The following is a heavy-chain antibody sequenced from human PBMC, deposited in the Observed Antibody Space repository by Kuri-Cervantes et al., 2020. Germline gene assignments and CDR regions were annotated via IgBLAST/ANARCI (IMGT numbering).Heavy chain of an antibody. CDR3: ARALDYGDYSTENDAFDI. Sequence: GESLKISRAASGFTFSSYWMHWVRQAPGKGLVWVSRINSDGSSTSYADSVKGRFTISRDNAKNTLYLQMNSLRAEDTAVYYCARALDYGDYSTENDAFDIWGQGTMVTVSS. CDR2: INSDGSST. V-gene: IGHV3-74*01. D-gene: IGHD4-17*01. CDR1: GFTFSSYW. J-gene: IGHJ3*02.